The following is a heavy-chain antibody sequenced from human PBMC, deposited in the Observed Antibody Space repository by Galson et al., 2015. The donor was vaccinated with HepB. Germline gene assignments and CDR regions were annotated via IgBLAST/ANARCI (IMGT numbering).Heavy chain of an antibody. D-gene: IGHD6-13*01. Sequence: SLRLSCAASGFTFSSYWMSWVRQAPGKGLEWVANIKQDGSEKYYVDSVKGRFTISRDNAKNSLYLQMNSLRAEDTAVYYCARDAAAAGIPTLSPFDYWGQGTLVTVSS. CDR2: IKQDGSEK. CDR3: ARDAAAAGIPTLSPFDY. J-gene: IGHJ4*02. CDR1: GFTFSSYW. V-gene: IGHV3-7*03.